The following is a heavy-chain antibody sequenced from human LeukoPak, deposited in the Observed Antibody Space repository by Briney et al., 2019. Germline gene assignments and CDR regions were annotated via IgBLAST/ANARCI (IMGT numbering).Heavy chain of an antibody. V-gene: IGHV4-39*07. CDR1: GGSFSSSSYY. CDR2: IYYSGST. D-gene: IGHD6-13*01. CDR3: ARGLIGIAAAGTGYYFDY. J-gene: IGHJ4*02. Sequence: SQTLSLTCTVSGGSFSSSSYYWGWIRQPPGKGLEWIGSIYYSGSTYYNPSLKSRVTISVDTSKNQFSLKLSSVTAADTAVYYCARGLIGIAAAGTGYYFDYWGQGTLVTVSS.